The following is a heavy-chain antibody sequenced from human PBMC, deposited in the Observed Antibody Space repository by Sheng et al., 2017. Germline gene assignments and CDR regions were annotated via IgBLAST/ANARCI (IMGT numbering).Heavy chain of an antibody. CDR3: ARDRYYGSGRKGDYYYYGMDV. CDR1: GFIFDDYA. V-gene: IGHV3-9*01. J-gene: IGHJ6*02. Sequence: EVQLVESGGGLVQPGRSLRLSCAASGFIFDDYAMHWVRQPPGKGLEWVSGIRRETGSIGYADSVKGRFTISRDNSKNTLYLQMNSLRAEDTAVYYCARDRYYGSGRKGDYYYYGMDVWGQGP. CDR2: IRRETGSI. D-gene: IGHD3-10*01.